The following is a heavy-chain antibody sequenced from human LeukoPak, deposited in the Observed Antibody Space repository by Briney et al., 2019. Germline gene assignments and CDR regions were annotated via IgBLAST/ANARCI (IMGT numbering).Heavy chain of an antibody. Sequence: SQSLSLTCVVSGDSVSSKNGAWNWIRQSPSRGLEWLGRTYYRSKWYNDYAESMEGRMTISQDTSKNQYSLHLNPVTPDDTAVYYCARDFGTTGWHTFDYWGQGTLVTVSS. J-gene: IGHJ4*02. CDR3: ARDFGTTGWHTFDY. D-gene: IGHD6-19*01. V-gene: IGHV6-1*01. CDR2: TYYRSKWYN. CDR1: GDSVSSKNGA.